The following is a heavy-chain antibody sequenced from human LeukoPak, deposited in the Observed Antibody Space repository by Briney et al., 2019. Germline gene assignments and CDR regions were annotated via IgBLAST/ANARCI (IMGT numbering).Heavy chain of an antibody. V-gene: IGHV4-31*03. CDR3: ARDPRVDYCSSTSCYSR. CDR1: GGSISSGGYY. D-gene: IGHD2-2*02. CDR2: IYYSGGT. J-gene: IGHJ4*02. Sequence: SQTLSLTCTVSGGSISSGGYYWSWIRQPPGKGLEWIGYIYYSGGTYYNPSLKSRVTISVDTSKNQFSLKLSSVTAADTAVYYCARDPRVDYCSSTSCYSRWGQGTLVTVSS.